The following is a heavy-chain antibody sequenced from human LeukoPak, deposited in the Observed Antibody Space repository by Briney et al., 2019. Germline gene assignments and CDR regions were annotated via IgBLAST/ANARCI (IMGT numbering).Heavy chain of an antibody. D-gene: IGHD3-10*01. J-gene: IGHJ4*02. CDR1: GFTFSSYA. Sequence: GGSLRLSCAASGFTFSSYAMSWVRQAPGKGLEWVSAISGSGGSTYYADSVKGRFTISRDNSKNTLYLQMNSLRVEDTAVYYCAQDYGRDGEGTMFEYWGQGILVTVSS. V-gene: IGHV3-23*01. CDR3: AQDYGRDGEGTMFEY. CDR2: ISGSGGST.